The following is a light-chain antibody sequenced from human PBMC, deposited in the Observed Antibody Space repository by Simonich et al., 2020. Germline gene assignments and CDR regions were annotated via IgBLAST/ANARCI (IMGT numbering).Light chain of an antibody. CDR2: GAS. Sequence: DIVMTQSPATLSVSPGERATLSCRASQSVSSNLAWYQQKPGQAPRLLIYGASTRATGIPARLSGSGSGTEFTLTISSMQSEDFAVYYCQQRSNWPPFGQGTRLEIK. CDR3: QQRSNWPP. CDR1: QSVSSN. V-gene: IGKV3-15*01. J-gene: IGKJ5*01.